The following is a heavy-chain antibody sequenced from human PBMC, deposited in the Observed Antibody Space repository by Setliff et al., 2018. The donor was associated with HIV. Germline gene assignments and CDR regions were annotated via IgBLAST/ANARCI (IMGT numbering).Heavy chain of an antibody. D-gene: IGHD3-10*01. CDR3: ARLKSGSLGGYVDY. J-gene: IGHJ4*02. Sequence: PSQTLSLTCTVSGGSISSGSYYWSWIRQPAGKGLEWIGHIYTSGSTNYNPSLKSRVTISVDTSKNQFSLNLSSVTAADTAVYYCARLKSGSLGGYVDYWGQGTLVTVPQ. CDR2: IYTSGST. V-gene: IGHV4-61*09. CDR1: GGSISSGSYY.